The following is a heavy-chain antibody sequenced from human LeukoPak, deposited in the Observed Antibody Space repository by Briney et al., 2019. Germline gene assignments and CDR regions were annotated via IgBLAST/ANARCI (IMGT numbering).Heavy chain of an antibody. CDR1: GYTFTSYD. J-gene: IGHJ4*02. D-gene: IGHD3-3*01. CDR3: ARTPAIRRITIFGVVTPYYFDY. Sequence: ASVKVSCKASGYTFTSYDINWVRQATGQGLEWMGWMNPNSGNTGYAQKSQGRVTMTRNTSISTAYMELSSLRSEDTAVYYCARTPAIRRITIFGVVTPYYFDYWGQGTLVTVSS. CDR2: MNPNSGNT. V-gene: IGHV1-8*01.